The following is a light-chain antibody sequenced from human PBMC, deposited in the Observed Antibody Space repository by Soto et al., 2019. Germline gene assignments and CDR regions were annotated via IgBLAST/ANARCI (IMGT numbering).Light chain of an antibody. CDR1: SSDFDSSNR. CDR2: DVS. CDR3: SSYTSSSTYV. J-gene: IGLJ1*01. Sequence: QSVLTQPPSVSGSPGQSVTISCTGTSSDFDSSNRVSWYQQPPGTAPKLLISDVSNRPSGVPDRFSGSKSGNTASLTISGLQAEDEADYSCSSYTSSSTYVFGTGTKLTVL. V-gene: IGLV2-18*02.